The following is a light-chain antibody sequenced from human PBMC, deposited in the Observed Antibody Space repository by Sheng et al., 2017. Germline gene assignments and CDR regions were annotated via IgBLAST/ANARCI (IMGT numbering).Light chain of an antibody. Sequence: EIVLTQSPATLSLSPGQMATLSCRASQSIDTYLAWYQQRPGQAPRLLMYDASNRATGIPARFSGSGSGTDFTLTISSLEPEDFAVYFCQHYSSWPLTFGGGTKVEIK. V-gene: IGKV3-11*01. J-gene: IGKJ4*01. CDR2: DAS. CDR3: QHYSSWPLT. CDR1: QSIDTY.